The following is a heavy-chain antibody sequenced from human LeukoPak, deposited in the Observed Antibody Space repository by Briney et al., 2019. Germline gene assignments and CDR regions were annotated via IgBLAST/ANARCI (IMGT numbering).Heavy chain of an antibody. Sequence: GGSLRLSCAASGFTFSSYSMNWVRQAPGKGLEWVSSISSSSSYIYYADSVKGRFTISRDNAKNSLYLQMNSLRAEDTAVYYCARIGQELSYYYYGMDAWGKGTTVTVSS. V-gene: IGHV3-21*01. J-gene: IGHJ6*04. CDR3: ARIGQELSYYYYGMDA. D-gene: IGHD3-16*02. CDR2: ISSSSSYI. CDR1: GFTFSSYS.